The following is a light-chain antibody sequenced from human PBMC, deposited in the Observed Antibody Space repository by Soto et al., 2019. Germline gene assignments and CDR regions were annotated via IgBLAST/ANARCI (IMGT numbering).Light chain of an antibody. CDR3: QQRSNWPPEVT. CDR1: QSVSSY. CDR2: DAS. J-gene: IGKJ3*01. V-gene: IGKV3-11*01. Sequence: EIVLTQSPATLSLSPGGRATLSCRASQSVSSYLAWYQQKPGQAPRLLIYDASNRATGIPARFSGSGSGTDFTLTISSLEPEDFAVYYCQQRSNWPPEVTFGPGTKVDIK.